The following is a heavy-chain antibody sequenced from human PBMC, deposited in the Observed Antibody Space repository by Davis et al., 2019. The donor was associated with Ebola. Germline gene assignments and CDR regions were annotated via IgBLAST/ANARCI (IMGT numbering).Heavy chain of an antibody. CDR1: GFTFITYS. V-gene: IGHV3-48*02. J-gene: IGHJ4*02. D-gene: IGHD3-10*01. CDR2: ISSSSSTI. Sequence: PGGSLRLSCAASGFTFITYSMNWVRQAPGKGLEWVSYISSSSSTIYYADSVKGRFTISRDNAKNSLYLQMNSLRDEDTAVYYCARGTLYGSGPNRPFDYWGQGTLVTVSS. CDR3: ARGTLYGSGPNRPFDY.